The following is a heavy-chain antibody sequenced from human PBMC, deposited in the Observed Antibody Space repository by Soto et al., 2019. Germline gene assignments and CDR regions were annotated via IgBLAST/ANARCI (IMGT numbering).Heavy chain of an antibody. D-gene: IGHD3-10*01. CDR3: ARDLGYFDSGSSANNYYYGMDV. CDR1: GGSISSFY. J-gene: IGHJ6*02. V-gene: IGHV4-4*07. Sequence: SETLSLTCTVSGGSISSFYWSWIRQPAGKGLEWIGRIYTSGSTNYNPSLKSRVTMSVDTSKNQFSLKLTSETAADTAVYHCARDLGYFDSGSSANNYYYGMDVWGRGTTVTVSS. CDR2: IYTSGST.